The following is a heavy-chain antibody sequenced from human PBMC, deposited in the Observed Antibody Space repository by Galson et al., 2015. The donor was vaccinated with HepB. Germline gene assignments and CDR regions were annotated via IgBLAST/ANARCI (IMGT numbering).Heavy chain of an antibody. CDR1: GFTFSSYA. CDR2: ISYDGSNK. D-gene: IGHD2-21*02. V-gene: IGHV3-30-3*01. CDR3: ARVNCGGDCYAFDY. J-gene: IGHJ4*02. Sequence: SLRLSCAASGFTFSSYAMHWVRQAPGKGLEWVAVISYDGSNKYYADSVKGRFTISRDNSKNTLYLQMNSLRAEDTAVYYCARVNCGGDCYAFDYWGQGTLVTVSS.